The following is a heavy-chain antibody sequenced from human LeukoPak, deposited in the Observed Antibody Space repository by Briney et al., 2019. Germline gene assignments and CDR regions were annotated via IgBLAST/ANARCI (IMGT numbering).Heavy chain of an antibody. D-gene: IGHD3-9*01. CDR1: GFSLSFYS. J-gene: IGHJ6*02. CDR3: ARDILAEYGMDV. CDR2: ISGSSSYI. V-gene: IGHV3-21*01. Sequence: GGSLRLSCAASGFSLSFYSLDWVRQAPGKGLEWVSSISGSSSYIYYADSVKGRFTISRDNAKNSLYLQMNSLRAEDTAVYYCARDILAEYGMDVWGQGTTVTVSS.